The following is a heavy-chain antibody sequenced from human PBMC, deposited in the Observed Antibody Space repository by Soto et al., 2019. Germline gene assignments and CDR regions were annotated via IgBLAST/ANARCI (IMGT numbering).Heavy chain of an antibody. Sequence: EVQLLESGGGLVQPGGSLRLSCAASGFTFSNYAMSWVRQAPGKGLEWVSTISGGGDSTYYADSVKGRFTISRDNSKNTLYLQVNSLRAEDTAEYYCAKRSLTPAAMKSPFDYWGQGTLVTVSS. CDR1: GFTFSNYA. CDR2: ISGGGDST. CDR3: AKRSLTPAAMKSPFDY. J-gene: IGHJ4*02. D-gene: IGHD2-2*01. V-gene: IGHV3-23*01.